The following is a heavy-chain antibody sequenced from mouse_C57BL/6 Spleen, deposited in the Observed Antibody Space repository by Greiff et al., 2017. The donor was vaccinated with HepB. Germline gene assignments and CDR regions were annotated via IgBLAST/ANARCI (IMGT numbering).Heavy chain of an antibody. D-gene: IGHD1-1*01. J-gene: IGHJ4*01. V-gene: IGHV7-3*01. CDR2: IRNKANGYTT. CDR3: ARFYYYGSSFYAMDY. CDR1: GFTFTDYY. Sequence: VESGGGLVQPGGSLSLSCAASGFTFTDYYMSWVRQPPGKALEWLGFIRNKANGYTTEYSASVKGRFTISRDNSQSILYLQMNALRAEDSATYYCARFYYYGSSFYAMDYWGQGTSVTVSS.